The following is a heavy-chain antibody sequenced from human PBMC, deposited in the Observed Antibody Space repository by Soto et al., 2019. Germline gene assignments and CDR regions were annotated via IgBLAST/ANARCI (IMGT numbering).Heavy chain of an antibody. D-gene: IGHD6-13*01. V-gene: IGHV3-48*04. CDR1: GFTFSSYS. J-gene: IGHJ4*02. CDR2: ISSSGSTI. CDR3: ARDPSGAAAGTSDY. Sequence: GGSLRLSCAASGFTFSSYSMNWVRQAPGKGLEWVSYISSSGSTIYYADSVKGRFTISRDNAKNSLYLQMNSLRAEDTAVYYCARDPSGAAAGTSDYWGQGTLVTVSS.